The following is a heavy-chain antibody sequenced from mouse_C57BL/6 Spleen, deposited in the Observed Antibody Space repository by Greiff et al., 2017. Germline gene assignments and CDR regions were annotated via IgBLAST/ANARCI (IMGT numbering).Heavy chain of an antibody. CDR1: GFTFSDYG. CDR2: ISNLAYSI. V-gene: IGHV5-15*01. Sequence: DVMLVESGGGLVQPGGSLKLSCAASGFTFSDYGMAWVRQAPRKGPEWVAFISNLAYSIYYADTVTGRFTISRENAKNTLYLEMSSLRSEDTAMYYCARHRTYAMDYWGQGTSVTVSS. J-gene: IGHJ4*01. CDR3: ARHRTYAMDY.